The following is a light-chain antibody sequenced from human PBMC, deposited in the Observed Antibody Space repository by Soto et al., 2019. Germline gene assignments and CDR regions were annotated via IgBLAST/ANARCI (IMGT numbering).Light chain of an antibody. CDR3: SSYASATSVV. V-gene: IGLV2-14*03. CDR1: SSDIGDHNF. J-gene: IGLJ2*01. Sequence: QSALTQPASVSGSPGQSITISCTGISSDIGDHNFVSWYQHHPGNAPKLIISDVSNRPFGGSTRFSGSKSGNTAFLTLSGLQAEDEAIYYCSSYASATSVVFGGGTKVTVL. CDR2: DVS.